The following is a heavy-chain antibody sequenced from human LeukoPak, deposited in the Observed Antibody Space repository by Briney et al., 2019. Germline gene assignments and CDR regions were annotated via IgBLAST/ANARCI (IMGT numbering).Heavy chain of an antibody. CDR1: GFTFSNAW. Sequence: GGSLRLSCAASGFTFSNAWMSWVRQAPGKGLEWVGRIKSKTDCGTTDYAAPVKGRFTISRDDSKNTLYLQMNSLKTEDTGVYYCTTRLTVTFGGVIVFDYWGQGTLVTVSS. CDR3: TTRLTVTFGGVIVFDY. J-gene: IGHJ4*02. CDR2: IKSKTDCGTT. D-gene: IGHD3-16*02. V-gene: IGHV3-15*01.